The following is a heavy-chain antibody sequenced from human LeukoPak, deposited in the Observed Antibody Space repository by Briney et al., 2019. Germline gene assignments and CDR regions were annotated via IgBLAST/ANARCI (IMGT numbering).Heavy chain of an antibody. J-gene: IGHJ4*02. V-gene: IGHV3-21*01. CDR2: ISSSSSYM. CDR3: ARGPFDY. Sequence: GGSLRLSCAASGFTFSSYSMNWVRQAPGKGLEWVSSISSSSSYMYYADSVKGRFTISRDNAKNSLYLQMNSLRAEDTAVYYCARGPFDYWGQGTLVTVSS. CDR1: GFTFSSYS.